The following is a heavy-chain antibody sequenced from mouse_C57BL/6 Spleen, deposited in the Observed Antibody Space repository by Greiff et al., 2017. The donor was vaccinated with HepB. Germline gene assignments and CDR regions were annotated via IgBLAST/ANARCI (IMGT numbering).Heavy chain of an antibody. J-gene: IGHJ4*01. CDR1: GYSFTGYY. D-gene: IGHD2-1*01. CDR2: INPSTGGT. CDR3: ARKGIYYGYDAMDY. Sequence: EVQLQQSGPELVKPGASVKISCKASGYSFTGYYMNWVKQSPEKSLEWIGEINPSTGGTTYNQKFKAKATLTVDKSSSTAYMQLKSLTSEDSAVYYCARKGIYYGYDAMDYWGQGTSVTVSS. V-gene: IGHV1-42*01.